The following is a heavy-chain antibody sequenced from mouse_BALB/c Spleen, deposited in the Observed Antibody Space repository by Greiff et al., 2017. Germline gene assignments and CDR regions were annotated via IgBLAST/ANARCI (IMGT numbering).Heavy chain of an antibody. V-gene: IGHV14-3*02. CDR1: GFNIKDTY. Sequence: VQLKQSGAELVKPGASVKLSCTASGFNIKDTYMHWVKQRPEQGLEWIGRIDPANGNTKYDPKFQGKATITADTSSNTAYLQLSSLTSEDTAVYYCARGWYYYGRRYYAMDYWGQGTSVTVSS. CDR2: IDPANGNT. D-gene: IGHD1-1*01. J-gene: IGHJ4*01. CDR3: ARGWYYYGRRYYAMDY.